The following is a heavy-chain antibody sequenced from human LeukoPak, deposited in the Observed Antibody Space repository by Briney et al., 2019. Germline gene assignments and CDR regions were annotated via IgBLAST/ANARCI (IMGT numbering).Heavy chain of an antibody. V-gene: IGHV4-34*01. CDR3: ARAPLIYYYYMDV. CDR2: INHSGST. Sequence: PSETLSLTCAVYGGSFSGYYWSWIRQPPGKGLEWIGEINHSGSTNYNPSLKSRVTISVDTSKNQFSLKLSSVTAADTAVYYCARAPLIYYYYMDVWGKGTTVTVSS. D-gene: IGHD2-8*01. J-gene: IGHJ6*03. CDR1: GGSFSGYY.